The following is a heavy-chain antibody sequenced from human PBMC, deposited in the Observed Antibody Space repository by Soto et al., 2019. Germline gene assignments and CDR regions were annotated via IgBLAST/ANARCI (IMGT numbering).Heavy chain of an antibody. J-gene: IGHJ3*02. CDR3: ARDNGPATVVTPDAFDI. D-gene: IGHD4-17*01. CDR1: GGTFSSYA. V-gene: IGHV1-69*13. CDR2: IIPIFGTA. Sequence: SLKVSCKASGGTFSSYAFSWVRQAPGQGLEWMGGIIPIFGTANYAQKFQGRVTITADESTSTAYMELSSLRSEDTAVYYCARDNGPATVVTPDAFDIWG.